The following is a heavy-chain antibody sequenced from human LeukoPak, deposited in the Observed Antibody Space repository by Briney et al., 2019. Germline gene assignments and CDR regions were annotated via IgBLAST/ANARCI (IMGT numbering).Heavy chain of an antibody. Sequence: GGSLRLSCAASGFTFSSYGMHWVRQAPGKGLEWVAVISYDGSNKYYADSVKGRFTISRDNSKNTLYLQMNSLRAEDTAVYYCAGRIAARPIDYWGQGTLVTVSS. V-gene: IGHV3-30*03. J-gene: IGHJ4*02. D-gene: IGHD6-6*01. CDR2: ISYDGSNK. CDR1: GFTFSSYG. CDR3: AGRIAARPIDY.